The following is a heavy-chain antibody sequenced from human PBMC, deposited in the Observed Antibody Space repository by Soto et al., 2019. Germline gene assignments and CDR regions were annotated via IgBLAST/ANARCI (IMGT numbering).Heavy chain of an antibody. CDR1: GGSMRNYF. Sequence: SEPLCLTCTVAGGSMRNYFWTWIRQPPGKGLEWIGYIHYSGTTSFFPSYNPSLRSRVTISEDTSKNQFSLKLLSVTTADTAVYFCAAGEASSRNLAPYYLDFWGQGTLVTVSS. CDR3: AAGEASSRNLAPYYLDF. J-gene: IGHJ4*02. V-gene: IGHV4-59*01. D-gene: IGHD6-13*01. CDR2: IHYSGTT.